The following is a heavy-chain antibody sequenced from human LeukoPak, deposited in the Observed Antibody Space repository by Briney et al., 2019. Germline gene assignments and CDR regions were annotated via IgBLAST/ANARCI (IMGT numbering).Heavy chain of an antibody. CDR3: ARCRDDAFDI. V-gene: IGHV4-34*01. Sequence: SETLSLTCAVYGGSFSGYYCSWIRQPPGKGLEWIGSIYYSGSTYYNPSLKSRVTLSVDTSKNQFSLKLSSVTAADTAVYYCARCRDDAFDIWGQGTMVTVSS. D-gene: IGHD3-10*01. CDR2: IYYSGST. CDR1: GGSFSGYY. J-gene: IGHJ3*02.